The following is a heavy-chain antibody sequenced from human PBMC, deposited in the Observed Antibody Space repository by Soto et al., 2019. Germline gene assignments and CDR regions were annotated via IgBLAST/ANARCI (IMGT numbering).Heavy chain of an antibody. CDR1: GYTFTSYA. J-gene: IGHJ4*02. CDR3: ARDLALYDSAEPDY. CDR2: INAGNGNT. D-gene: IGHD3-22*01. V-gene: IGHV1-3*01. Sequence: QVQLVQSGAEVKKPGASVKVSCKASGYTFTSYAMHWVRQAPGQRLEWMGWINAGNGNTKYSQKFQGRVTITRDTSASTAYMELSSLRSEDTAVYYCARDLALYDSAEPDYWGQGTLVTVSS.